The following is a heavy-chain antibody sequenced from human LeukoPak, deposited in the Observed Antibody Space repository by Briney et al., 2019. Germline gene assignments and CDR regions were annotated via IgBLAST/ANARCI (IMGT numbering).Heavy chain of an antibody. D-gene: IGHD1-26*01. CDR2: ISGSGGST. CDR1: GITFSSYA. Sequence: GGSLRLSCAASGITFSSYAMSWVRQAPGKGLEWVSAISGSGGSTYYADSVKGRFTISRDDSKNTLYLQMNSLRAEDTAVYYCAKTFIVGATTFFGFDYWGQGTLVTVSS. J-gene: IGHJ4*02. V-gene: IGHV3-23*01. CDR3: AKTFIVGATTFFGFDY.